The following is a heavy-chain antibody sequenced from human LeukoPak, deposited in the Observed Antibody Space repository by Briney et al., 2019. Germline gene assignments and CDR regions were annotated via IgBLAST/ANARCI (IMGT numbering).Heavy chain of an antibody. J-gene: IGHJ5*02. CDR1: GGSISSYY. V-gene: IGHV4-4*07. Sequence: SETLYLTCTVSGGSISSYYWSWIRQPAGKGLEWIGRIYTSGSTNYNPSLKSRVTMSVDTSKNQFSLKLSSVTAADTAVYYCARDLRWMGYYYDSSGYYGGVWFDPWGQGTLVTVSS. D-gene: IGHD3-22*01. CDR2: IYTSGST. CDR3: ARDLRWMGYYYDSSGYYGGVWFDP.